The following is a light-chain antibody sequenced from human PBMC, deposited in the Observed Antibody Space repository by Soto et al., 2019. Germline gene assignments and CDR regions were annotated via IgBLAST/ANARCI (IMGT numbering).Light chain of an antibody. V-gene: IGKV1-39*01. J-gene: IGKJ2*01. CDR2: STS. Sequence: DIQMTQSPSSLSASVGDRVIIPRRASQTIAGHLNWYQQKTGKAPKLLIYSTSTLQLGVPSRFSGSGSGTDFTLTINSLQPEDYATYFCQQTYTPPFTFGQGTKLEIK. CDR3: QQTYTPPFT. CDR1: QTIAGH.